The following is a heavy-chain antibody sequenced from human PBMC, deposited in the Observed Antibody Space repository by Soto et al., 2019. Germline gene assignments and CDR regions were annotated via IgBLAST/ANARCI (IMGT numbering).Heavy chain of an antibody. CDR1: GFTFSSYG. J-gene: IGHJ4*02. V-gene: IGHV3-30*18. CDR2: ISYDGSNK. CDR3: AKAIVDTAMATGDY. Sequence: QVQLVESGGGVVQPGRSLRLSCAASGFTFSSYGMHWVRQAPGKGLEWVAVISYDGSNKYYADSVKGRFTISRDNSKNKLYLQMNSLRAEDTAVYYCAKAIVDTAMATGDYWGQGTLVTVSS. D-gene: IGHD5-18*01.